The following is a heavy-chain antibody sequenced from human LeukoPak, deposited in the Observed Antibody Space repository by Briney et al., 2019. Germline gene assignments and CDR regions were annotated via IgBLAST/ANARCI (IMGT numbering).Heavy chain of an antibody. V-gene: IGHV4-59*08. CDR2: IYYTGSTNY. Sequence: PSETLSLTCTVSGASIRSYYWSWIRQPPGKGLECIGYIYYTGSTNYNYNPSLKSRVTISVDTSKNQCSLKLSSVTAADTAVYYCARHGPRRDSYNYYYWGPGTLVTVSS. CDR1: GASIRSYY. J-gene: IGHJ4*02. CDR3: ARHGPRRDSYNYYY. D-gene: IGHD5-24*01.